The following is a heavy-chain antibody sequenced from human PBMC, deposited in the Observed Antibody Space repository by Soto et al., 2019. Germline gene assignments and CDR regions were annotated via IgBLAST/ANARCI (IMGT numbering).Heavy chain of an antibody. CDR3: ASHRGNTYGPYDY. Sequence: SLTCAVSGGSISRGNWWSWVRQSPRKGLEWIGEISHSGNTNHNPSLKSRVTISIDKSKNQFSLKLTSVTAADTAVYYCASHRGNTYGPYDYWGQGTLVTVSS. CDR1: GGSISRGNW. D-gene: IGHD5-18*01. CDR2: ISHSGNT. V-gene: IGHV4-4*02. J-gene: IGHJ4*02.